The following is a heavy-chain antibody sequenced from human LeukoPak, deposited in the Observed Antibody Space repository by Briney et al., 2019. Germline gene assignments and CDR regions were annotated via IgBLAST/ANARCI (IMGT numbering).Heavy chain of an antibody. J-gene: IGHJ1*01. V-gene: IGHV4-39*07. CDR1: GGSISSSSYY. CDR3: ARYSSGSLTSFQH. CDR2: IYYSGST. D-gene: IGHD3-22*01. Sequence: MSSETLSLTCTVSGGSISSSSYYWGWIRQPPGKGLEWIGSIYYSGSTYYNPSLKSRVTISVDTSKNQFSLKLSSVTAADTAVYYCARYSSGSLTSFQHWGQGTLVTVSS.